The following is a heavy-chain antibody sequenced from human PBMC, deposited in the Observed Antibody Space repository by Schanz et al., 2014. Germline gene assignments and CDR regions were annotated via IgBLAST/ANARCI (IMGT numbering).Heavy chain of an antibody. J-gene: IGHJ4*02. V-gene: IGHV1-18*01. CDR3: ARGGYSSGWYDRDIAHFDY. Sequence: QVQLVQSGAEVKKPGASVKVSCKLSGGTFSSLGINWVRQAPGQGLEWMGWISAYNGNTNYAQKLQGRVTMTTDTATSTAYMELRSLRSDDTAVYYCARGGYSSGWYDRDIAHFDYWGQGTLVTVSS. CDR1: GGTFSSLG. CDR2: ISAYNGNT. D-gene: IGHD6-19*01.